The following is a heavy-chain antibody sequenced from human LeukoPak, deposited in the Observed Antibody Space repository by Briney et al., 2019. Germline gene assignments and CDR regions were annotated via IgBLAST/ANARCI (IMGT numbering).Heavy chain of an antibody. V-gene: IGHV4-39*01. CDR3: ARHSPAATEGFDL. Sequence: PSGTLSLTCTDSGGSISNRSYYWAWIRQPPGKGLEWIGSIYYSGSTYYNPSLKRRLTISVDTSKSQFSLKLSSVTAADTAVYYCARHSPAATEGFDLWGQETMVTVSS. CDR2: IYYSGST. CDR1: GGSISNRSYY. J-gene: IGHJ3*01. D-gene: IGHD2-2*01.